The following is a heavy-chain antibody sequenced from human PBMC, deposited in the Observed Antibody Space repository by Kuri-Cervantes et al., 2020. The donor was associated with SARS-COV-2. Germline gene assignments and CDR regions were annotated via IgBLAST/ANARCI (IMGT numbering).Heavy chain of an antibody. V-gene: IGHV4-59*01. J-gene: IGHJ5*02. CDR2: ISETGGT. D-gene: IGHD3-10*01. CDR3: ARGTTPVYVSGPLWFHLDL. CDR1: GDSITIYY. Sequence: GSLRLSCTASGDSITIYYWSWIRQSPGKGLEWIGYISETGGTNYNPSLKSRVTMSVDISKNQFSLKMNSVNAADTAVYYCARGTTPVYVSGPLWFHLDLWGQGTLVTVSS.